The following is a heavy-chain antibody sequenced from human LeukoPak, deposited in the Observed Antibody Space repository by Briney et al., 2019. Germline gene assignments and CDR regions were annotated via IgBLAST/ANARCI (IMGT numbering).Heavy chain of an antibody. CDR2: IYYSGST. CDR1: GGSISSDY. J-gene: IGHJ5*02. Sequence: PSETLSLTCTVSGGSISSDYWSWIRQPPGKGLEWIGYIYYSGSTNYNPSLKSRVTISVDTSKNQFSLKLSSVTAADTAVYYCARVGYSSGWYNWFDPWGQGTLVTVSS. V-gene: IGHV4-59*01. CDR3: ARVGYSSGWYNWFDP. D-gene: IGHD6-19*01.